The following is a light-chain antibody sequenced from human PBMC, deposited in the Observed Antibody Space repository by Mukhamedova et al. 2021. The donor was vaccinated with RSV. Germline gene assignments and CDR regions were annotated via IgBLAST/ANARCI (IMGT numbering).Light chain of an antibody. CDR2: DNN. V-gene: IGLV1-40*01. CDR1: SSNIGARYD. J-gene: IGLJ2*01. CDR3: QSFDSRLNNLL. Sequence: TISSTGSSSNIGARYDVHWYQQLPGTAPKLLICDNNNRSPGVPDRFSVYKSGTSASLAITRLQAEDEADYYCQSFDSRLNNLLFGG.